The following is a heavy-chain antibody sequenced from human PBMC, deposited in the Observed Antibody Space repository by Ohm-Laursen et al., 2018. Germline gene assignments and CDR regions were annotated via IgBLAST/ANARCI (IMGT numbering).Heavy chain of an antibody. J-gene: IGHJ2*01. CDR3: ARVLTSSDWYFDL. V-gene: IGHV4-31*03. Sequence: TLSLTCPVSGGSIAGSAYYWSWIRLHPGRGLEWIGSISHSGSTFHNPSLKSRVTMVVDTSKNHFSLKLTSVTAADRAVYFCARVLTSSDWYFDLWGRGTLVTVSS. CDR2: ISHSGST. D-gene: IGHD1-14*01. CDR1: GGSIAGSAYY.